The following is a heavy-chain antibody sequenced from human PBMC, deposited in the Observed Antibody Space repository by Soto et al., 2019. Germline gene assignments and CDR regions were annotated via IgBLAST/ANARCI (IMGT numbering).Heavy chain of an antibody. CDR2: IYYSGST. CDR1: GGSISSSSYY. J-gene: IGHJ5*02. CDR3: ARHYYGSGSYYPDPINWFDP. Sequence: QLQLQESGPGLVKPSETLSLTCTVSGGSISSSSYYWGWIRQPPGKGLEWIGSIYYSGSTYYNPSLKSRVTISVDTSKNQFSLKLSSVTAADTAVYYCARHYYGSGSYYPDPINWFDPWGQGTLVTVSS. D-gene: IGHD3-10*01. V-gene: IGHV4-39*01.